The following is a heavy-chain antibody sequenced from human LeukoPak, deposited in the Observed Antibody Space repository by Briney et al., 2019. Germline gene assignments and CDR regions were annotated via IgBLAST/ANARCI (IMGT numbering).Heavy chain of an antibody. Sequence: GGSLRLSCAASGFNFSNYDMHWVRQAPGKGLEWVTFIRFDGSDKYYADTVKGRFTISRDNSKNTLYLQMNSLRTEDTAVYYCAKGDTSWGQGTLVTVSS. V-gene: IGHV3-30*02. CDR1: GFNFSNYD. CDR3: AKGDTS. J-gene: IGHJ5*02. CDR2: IRFDGSDK. D-gene: IGHD2-21*02.